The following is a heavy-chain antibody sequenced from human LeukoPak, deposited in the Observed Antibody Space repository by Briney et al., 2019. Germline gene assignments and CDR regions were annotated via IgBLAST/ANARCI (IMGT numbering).Heavy chain of an antibody. V-gene: IGHV3-7*01. Sequence: GGSLRLSCAASGFSFSRFWMTWVRQAPGKGPEWVANIKQDGSKKYYVDSVKGRFTISRDSAKNSLYLQMSSLRAEDTAVYYCARHSGTYFDYWGQGTLVTVSS. CDR3: ARHSGTYFDY. J-gene: IGHJ4*02. CDR1: GFSFSRFW. D-gene: IGHD1-26*01. CDR2: IKQDGSKK.